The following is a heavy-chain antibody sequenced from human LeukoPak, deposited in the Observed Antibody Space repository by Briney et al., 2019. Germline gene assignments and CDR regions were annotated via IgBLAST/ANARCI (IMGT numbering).Heavy chain of an antibody. V-gene: IGHV1-24*01. Sequence: ASVKVSCKVSGYTLTELSMHWVRQAPGKGLEWMGGFDPEDGETIYAQKFQGRVTMTEDTSTDTAYMELSSLRFEDTAVYYCATDPPKTMRVVKLDYYYGMDVWGQGTTVTVSS. CDR1: GYTLTELS. CDR2: FDPEDGET. J-gene: IGHJ6*02. D-gene: IGHD3-3*01. CDR3: ATDPPKTMRVVKLDYYYGMDV.